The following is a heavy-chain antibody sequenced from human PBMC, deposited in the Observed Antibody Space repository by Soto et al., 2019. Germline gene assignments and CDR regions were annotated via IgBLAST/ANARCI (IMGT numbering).Heavy chain of an antibody. V-gene: IGHV1-8*01. CDR3: AREPHSSISGGTYYYYYYMDV. Sequence: ASVKVSCKASGYTFTSYDINWVRQATGQGLEWMGWMNPNSGNTGYAQKVQGRGTMTRNTSISTAYMELSSLRSEDTAVYYCAREPHSSISGGTYYYYYYMDVWGKGTTVTVSS. D-gene: IGHD3-16*01. CDR2: MNPNSGNT. CDR1: GYTFTSYD. J-gene: IGHJ6*03.